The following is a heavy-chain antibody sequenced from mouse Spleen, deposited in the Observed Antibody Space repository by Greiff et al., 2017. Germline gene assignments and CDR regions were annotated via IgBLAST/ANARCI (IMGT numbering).Heavy chain of an antibody. V-gene: IGHV1-52*01. Sequence: QVQLQQPGAELVRPGSSVKLSCKASGYTFTSYWMHWVKQRPIQGLEWIGNIDPSDSETHYNQKFKDKATLTVDKSSSTAYMQLSSLTSEDAAVYYCAREVLRYYAMDYWGQGTSVTVSS. J-gene: IGHJ4*01. CDR1: GYTFTSYW. CDR3: AREVLRYYAMDY. D-gene: IGHD1-1*01. CDR2: IDPSDSET.